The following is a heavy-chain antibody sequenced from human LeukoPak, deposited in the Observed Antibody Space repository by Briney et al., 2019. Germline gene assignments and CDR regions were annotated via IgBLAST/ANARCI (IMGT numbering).Heavy chain of an antibody. CDR1: GGSISSYY. CDR2: IYYSGST. V-gene: IGHV4-59*01. J-gene: IGHJ4*02. Sequence: SETLSLTCTVSGGSISSYYWSWIRQPPGKGLEWIGYIYYSGSTNYNPSLKSRVTISVDTSKNQFSLKLSSVTAADTAVYYCARSVEYCSGGSCYRRLDYWGQGTLVTVSS. D-gene: IGHD2-15*01. CDR3: ARSVEYCSGGSCYRRLDY.